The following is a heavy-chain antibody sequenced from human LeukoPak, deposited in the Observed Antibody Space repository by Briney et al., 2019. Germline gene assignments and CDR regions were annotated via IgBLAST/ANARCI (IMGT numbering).Heavy chain of an antibody. Sequence: PGGSLRLSCAASGFTFSSYWMHWVRQAPGKGLVWVSRINSDGSSTYYADSVKGRFTISRDNSKNTLFLQMNSLRAEDTAVYYCVRGLVGIIHYAMDVWGQGPRSPSP. CDR2: INSDGSST. CDR3: VRGLVGIIHYAMDV. J-gene: IGHJ6*02. V-gene: IGHV3-74*01. CDR1: GFTFSSYW. D-gene: IGHD6-6*01.